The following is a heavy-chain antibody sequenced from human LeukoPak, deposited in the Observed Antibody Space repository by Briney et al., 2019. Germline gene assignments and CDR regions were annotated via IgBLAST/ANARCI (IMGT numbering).Heavy chain of an antibody. CDR1: GFTFSSYS. V-gene: IGHV3-21*04. CDR3: AREPRNYYDFWSGYYGSNFPFDY. J-gene: IGHJ4*02. D-gene: IGHD3-3*01. Sequence: GGSLRLSCAASGFTFSSYSMNWVRQAPGKGLEWVSSISSSSSYIYYADSVKGRFTISRDNSKNTLYLQMNSLRAEDTAVYYCAREPRNYYDFWSGYYGSNFPFDYWGQGTLVTVSS. CDR2: ISSSSSYI.